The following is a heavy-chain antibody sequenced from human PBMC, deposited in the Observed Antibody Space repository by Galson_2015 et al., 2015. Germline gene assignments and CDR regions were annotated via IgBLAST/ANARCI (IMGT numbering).Heavy chain of an antibody. V-gene: IGHV3-48*02. CDR1: GFTFSSYG. J-gene: IGHJ4*02. CDR3: ASSGMSAPPYYFDY. D-gene: IGHD1-14*01. CDR2: ISSTSSII. Sequence: SLRLSCAASGFTFSSYGMNWVRQAPGKGLEWVSFISSTSSIIYVADSMKGRLSISRDNAKNSLYLHMNGLRDEDTAVYYCASSGMSAPPYYFDYWGQGTLVTVSS.